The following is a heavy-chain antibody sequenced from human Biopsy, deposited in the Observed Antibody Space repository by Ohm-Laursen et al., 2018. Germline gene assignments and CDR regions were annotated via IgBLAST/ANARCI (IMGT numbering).Heavy chain of an antibody. J-gene: IGHJ4*02. CDR2: FRFEDRT. CDR3: ALGGGSYVNFDY. CDR1: GDSISNYF. Sequence: SDTLSLTWVVSGDSISNYFWTWIRQPPGKGLEWIGYFRFEDRTSYNSSLKSRVTISADTSKNQFSLRLSSVTAADTAVYYCALGGGSYVNFDYWGQGTLVTVSS. D-gene: IGHD1-26*01. V-gene: IGHV4-59*07.